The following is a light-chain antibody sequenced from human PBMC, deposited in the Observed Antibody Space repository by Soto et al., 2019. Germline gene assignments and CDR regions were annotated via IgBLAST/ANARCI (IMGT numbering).Light chain of an antibody. Sequence: IQLTQSPSSLSASVGDRVTITCRASQGIINYLAWYQQKPGKAPKLLIYGASTLQSGGPLRFGSSGSGTDFTLTVSSLQPEHFATYYCQQLFIYPPTFGHGTKVH. CDR2: GAS. J-gene: IGKJ3*01. CDR1: QGIINY. CDR3: QQLFIYPPT. V-gene: IGKV1-9*01.